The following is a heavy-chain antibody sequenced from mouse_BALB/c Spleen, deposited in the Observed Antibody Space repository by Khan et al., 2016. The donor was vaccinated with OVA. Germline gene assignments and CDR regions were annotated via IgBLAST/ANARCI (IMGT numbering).Heavy chain of an antibody. J-gene: IGHJ3*01. V-gene: IGHV1-69*02. D-gene: IGHD1-1*02. CDR3: TRGGVDGSSMAY. Sequence: QVQLQQPGTELVRPGASVKLSCKASGYTFTNYWINWVKQRPGQGLEWIGNIYPSDSYTNYHQKFNDKATLTVDKSSSTAYMQLSSPTSEGSAVYYCTRGGVDGSSMAYWGQGTLVTVSA. CDR2: IYPSDSYT. CDR1: GYTFTNYW.